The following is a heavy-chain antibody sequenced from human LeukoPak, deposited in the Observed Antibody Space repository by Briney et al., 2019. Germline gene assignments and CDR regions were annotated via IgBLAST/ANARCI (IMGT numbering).Heavy chain of an antibody. CDR1: GGSISSYY. V-gene: IGHV4-4*07. J-gene: IGHJ4*02. D-gene: IGHD3-9*01. CDR3: AKDRRDILTGHTRGDYFDY. CDR2: IYTSGST. Sequence: SETLSLTCTVSGGSISSYYWSWIRQPAGKGLEWIGRIYTSGSTNYNPSLKSRVTMSVDTSKNQFSLKLSSVTAEDTAVYYCAKDRRDILTGHTRGDYFDYWGQGTLVTVSS.